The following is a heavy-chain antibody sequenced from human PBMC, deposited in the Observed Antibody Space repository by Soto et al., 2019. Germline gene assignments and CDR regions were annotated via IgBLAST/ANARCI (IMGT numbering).Heavy chain of an antibody. J-gene: IGHJ4*02. CDR1: GFTFDDYA. D-gene: IGHD5-12*01. Sequence: EVQLVESGGGLVQPGRSLRLSCAASGFTFDDYAMHWVRQAPGKGLQWVSGISWNSGRIEYAESVKGRFTISRDNAKNSLYLQMNSLRPEDTALYYCATGEEYNTYDYLEYWGQGTLVTVSS. CDR3: ATGEEYNTYDYLEY. CDR2: ISWNSGRI. V-gene: IGHV3-9*01.